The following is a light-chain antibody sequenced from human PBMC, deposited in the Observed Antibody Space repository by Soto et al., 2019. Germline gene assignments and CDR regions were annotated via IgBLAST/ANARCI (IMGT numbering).Light chain of an antibody. V-gene: IGKV1-9*01. J-gene: IGKJ5*01. Sequence: EIQLTQSPSSLSASVGDSVTITCRASQGISSFLAWYQQKPGKAPKLLIYAASTLQSGVPSRFSGSGSGTDFTLTFSSLQPEHFATYVFQQLNSCPMTIGQGTRLEIK. CDR1: QGISSF. CDR2: AAS. CDR3: QQLNSCPMT.